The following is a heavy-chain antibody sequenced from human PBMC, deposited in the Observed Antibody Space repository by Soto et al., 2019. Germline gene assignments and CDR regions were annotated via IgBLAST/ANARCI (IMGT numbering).Heavy chain of an antibody. CDR1: GGSISSRGYS. D-gene: IGHD3-9*01. V-gene: IGHV4-30-2*01. CDR3: ARGLAESLRYFDWLSLLFDY. CDR2: IYHSGST. Sequence: PSETLSLTCAVSGGSISSRGYSWSWIRQPPGKGLEWIGYIYHSGSTYYNPSLKSRVTISVDRSKNQFSLKLSSVTAADTAVYYCARGLAESLRYFDWLSLLFDYWGQGTLVTVSS. J-gene: IGHJ4*02.